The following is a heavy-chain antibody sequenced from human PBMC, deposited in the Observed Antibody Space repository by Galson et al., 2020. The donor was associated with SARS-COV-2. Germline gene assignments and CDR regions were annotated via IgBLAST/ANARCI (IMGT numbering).Heavy chain of an antibody. CDR3: ARDPPDSGWSFAS. D-gene: IGHD6-19*01. CDR2: IWFDGTTT. V-gene: IGHV3-33*01. CDR1: GFPFRIDA. Sequence: GESLKISCTASGFPFRIDAMHWVRQAPDTGLEWVAMIWFDGTTTYYADSVKGRFTISRDNSQNTLYLQMNSLRVEDTAIYFCARDPPDSGWSFASWGQGTLVTVSS. J-gene: IGHJ5*01.